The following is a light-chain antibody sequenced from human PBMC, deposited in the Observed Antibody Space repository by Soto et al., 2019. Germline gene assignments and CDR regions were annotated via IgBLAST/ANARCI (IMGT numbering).Light chain of an antibody. Sequence: DIQMTQSPSTLSASVGDRVTITCRASQSIGSFLAWYQQKPGKTPKLLIYTASILEGGVPSRFSGSGSGTEFSLTISVLQPDDFANYYFQQYESHWTFGQGTKVDMK. V-gene: IGKV1-5*03. CDR2: TAS. CDR3: QQYESHWT. CDR1: QSIGSF. J-gene: IGKJ1*01.